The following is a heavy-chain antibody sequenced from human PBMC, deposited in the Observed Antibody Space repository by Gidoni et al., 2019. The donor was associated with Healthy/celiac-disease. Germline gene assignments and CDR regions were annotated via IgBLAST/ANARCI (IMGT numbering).Heavy chain of an antibody. D-gene: IGHD1-26*01. V-gene: IGHV3-7*04. CDR2: LKQDGSGK. CDR1: GFTFSSYW. J-gene: IGHJ6*02. Sequence: EVQLVESGGGLVQPGGSLRLSCASSGFTFSSYWMSWVRQAQGKGLEWVAKLKQDGSGKYYVDSGKGRFTISRDNAKNSLYLQMNSLRAEDTAVYYCARDQLGGSYYYGMDVWGQGTTVTVSS. CDR3: ARDQLGGSYYYGMDV.